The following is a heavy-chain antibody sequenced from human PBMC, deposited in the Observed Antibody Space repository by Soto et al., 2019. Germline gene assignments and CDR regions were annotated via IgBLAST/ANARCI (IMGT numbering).Heavy chain of an antibody. CDR1: GGSFSGYY. D-gene: IGHD6-19*01. J-gene: IGHJ4*02. Sequence: PSETLSLTCAVYGGSFSGYYWSWIRQPPGKGLEWIGEINHSGSTNCNPSLKSRVTISVDTSKNQLSLKLTSVTAADTAVYYCARRYSSGWYYFDYWGLGTLVTVSS. CDR2: INHSGST. CDR3: ARRYSSGWYYFDY. V-gene: IGHV4-34*01.